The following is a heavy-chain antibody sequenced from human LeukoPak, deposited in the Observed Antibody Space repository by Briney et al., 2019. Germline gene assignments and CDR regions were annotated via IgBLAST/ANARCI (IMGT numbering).Heavy chain of an antibody. J-gene: IGHJ5*02. Sequence: PSETLSLTCTISGGSISNYYWSWIRQPAGRGLEWIERIYTSGSTNYNPSLKSRVTMSVDTSKNHFSLKVYSVTAADTAVYYCARDLGRFDPWGQGTLVTVSS. CDR1: GGSISNYY. V-gene: IGHV4-4*07. CDR2: IYTSGST. CDR3: ARDLGRFDP.